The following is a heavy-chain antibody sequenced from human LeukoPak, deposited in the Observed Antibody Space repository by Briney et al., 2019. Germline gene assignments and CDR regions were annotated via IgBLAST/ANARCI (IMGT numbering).Heavy chain of an antibody. D-gene: IGHD6-19*01. Sequence: GASVKVSCKASGYTFTGYYMHWVRQAPGQGLEWMGWINPNSGGTNYAQKFQGRVTMTRDTSISTAYMELSRLRSDDTAVYYCARVLYSSGWPYFDYWGQGTLVTVPS. CDR1: GYTFTGYY. CDR2: INPNSGGT. J-gene: IGHJ4*02. CDR3: ARVLYSSGWPYFDY. V-gene: IGHV1-2*02.